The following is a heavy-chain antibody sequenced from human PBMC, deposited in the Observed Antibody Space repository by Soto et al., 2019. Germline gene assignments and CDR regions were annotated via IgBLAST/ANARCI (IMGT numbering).Heavy chain of an antibody. D-gene: IGHD3-10*01. CDR3: ARDSETYYYGSGSYPAFDI. Sequence: GESLKISCAASGFTFSSYGMHWVRQAPGKGLEWVAVIWYDGSNKYYADSVKGRFTISRDNSKNTLYLQMNSLRAEDTAVYYCARDSETYYYGSGSYPAFDIWGQGTMVTVSS. CDR1: GFTFSSYG. CDR2: IWYDGSNK. J-gene: IGHJ3*02. V-gene: IGHV3-33*01.